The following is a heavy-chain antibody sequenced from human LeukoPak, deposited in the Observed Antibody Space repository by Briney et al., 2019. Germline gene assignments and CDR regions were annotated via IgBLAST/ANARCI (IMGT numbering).Heavy chain of an antibody. CDR3: AELGITMIGGV. CDR2: ISGRGGST. J-gene: IGHJ6*04. CDR1: GFDFSSQW. D-gene: IGHD3-10*02. Sequence: GGSLRLSCAASGFDFSSQWMSGVRQAPGKGREGGSAISGRGGSTYYADSVEGRFSISRDNSKNTLYLQMNSLSAEDTAVYYCAELGITMIGGVWGKGTTVTLSS. V-gene: IGHV3-23*01.